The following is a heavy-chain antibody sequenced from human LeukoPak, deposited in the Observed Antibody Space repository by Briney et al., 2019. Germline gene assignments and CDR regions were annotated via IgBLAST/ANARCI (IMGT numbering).Heavy chain of an antibody. CDR2: IYYSGST. D-gene: IGHD4-17*01. Sequence: SQTLSLTCTVSGGSISSGDYYWSWIRQPPGKGLEWIGYIYYSGSTYYNPSLKSRVTISVDTSKNQFSLELSSVTAADTAIYYCTRGTRHSTYGLNYFYYVMDVWGQGTTVSVSS. V-gene: IGHV4-30-4*01. CDR3: TRGTRHSTYGLNYFYYVMDV. J-gene: IGHJ6*02. CDR1: GGSISSGDYY.